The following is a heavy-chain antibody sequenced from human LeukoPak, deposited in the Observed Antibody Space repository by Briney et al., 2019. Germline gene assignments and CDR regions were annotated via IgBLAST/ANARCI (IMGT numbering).Heavy chain of an antibody. CDR1: GGSISRYY. CDR3: GRGARYPQGNFDY. Sequence: SETLSLTCTVSGGSISRYYWSWIRQPPGKGLEWIGYIYYSGSTNYNPSLKSRVTISVDTSKNQFSLKLNSVTAADTAVYYCGRGARYPQGNFDYWGQGTLVTVSS. V-gene: IGHV4-59*01. J-gene: IGHJ4*02. CDR2: IYYSGST. D-gene: IGHD1-14*01.